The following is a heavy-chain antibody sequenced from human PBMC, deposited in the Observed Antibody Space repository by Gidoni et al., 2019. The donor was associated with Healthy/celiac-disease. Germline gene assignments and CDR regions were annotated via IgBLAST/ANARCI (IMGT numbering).Heavy chain of an antibody. CDR3: ARGRRGRMVYAIFDY. Sequence: QVQLQQWGAGLLKPSETLSLTCAVHGGSFSGYYWSWIRQPPGKGLEWIGEINHSGSTNYNPSLKSRVTISVDTSKNQFSLKLSSVTAADTAVYYCARGRRGRMVYAIFDYWGQGTLVTVSS. V-gene: IGHV4-34*01. J-gene: IGHJ4*02. CDR1: GGSFSGYY. CDR2: INHSGST. D-gene: IGHD2-8*01.